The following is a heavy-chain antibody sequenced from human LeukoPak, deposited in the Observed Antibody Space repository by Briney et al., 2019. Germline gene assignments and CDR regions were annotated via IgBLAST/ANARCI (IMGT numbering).Heavy chain of an antibody. CDR1: GFTFSSYG. CDR2: IRYDGSNK. J-gene: IGHJ4*02. D-gene: IGHD4-11*01. V-gene: IGHV3-30*02. CDR3: AKPDLTVTTTWYFDY. Sequence: GGSLRLSCAASGFTFSSYGMHWVRQAPGKGLEWVAFIRYDGSNKYYADSVKGRFTISRDSSKNTLYLQMNSLRAEDTAVYYCAKPDLTVTTTWYFDYWGQGTLVTVSS.